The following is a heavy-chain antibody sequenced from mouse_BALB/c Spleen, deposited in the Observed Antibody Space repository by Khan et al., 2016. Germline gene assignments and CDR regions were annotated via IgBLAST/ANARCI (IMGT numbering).Heavy chain of an antibody. CDR3: TRGLNYFDY. Sequence: QVQLQQSGAELVKPGASVKLSCKASGYTFTNYYMYWVKQRPGQGLEWIGEINPSNGGTNFNEKFKSKATLTVDKSSSTAYMQLSRLTSEDSAVYYCTRGLNYFDYWGQGPTLTVSS. J-gene: IGHJ2*01. CDR1: GYTFTNYY. CDR2: INPSNGGT. V-gene: IGHV1S81*02.